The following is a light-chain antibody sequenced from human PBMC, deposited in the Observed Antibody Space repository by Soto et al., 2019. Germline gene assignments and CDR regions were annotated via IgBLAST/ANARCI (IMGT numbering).Light chain of an antibody. Sequence: DIQMAQSPSTLSPSLGDRVTITCRASQNINSWLAWYQQKPGKAPKLLIYKASSLESGVPSRFSGSGSGTEFTLTISSLQPDDFATYYCQQYNSYPTFGQGTKVDI. J-gene: IGKJ1*01. CDR1: QNINSW. CDR2: KAS. V-gene: IGKV1-5*03. CDR3: QQYNSYPT.